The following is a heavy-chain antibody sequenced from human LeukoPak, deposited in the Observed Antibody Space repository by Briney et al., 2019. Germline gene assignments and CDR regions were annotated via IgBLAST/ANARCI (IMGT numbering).Heavy chain of an antibody. CDR2: IWYDGSNK. Sequence: PGRSLRLSCAASGFTFSSYGMHWVRQAPGKGLEWVAVIWYDGSNKYYADSVKGRFTISRDNSENTLYLQMDSLRGEDTAVYYCAKGPYYGSGHIDYWGQGTLVTVSS. V-gene: IGHV3-33*06. J-gene: IGHJ4*02. CDR3: AKGPYYGSGHIDY. D-gene: IGHD3-10*01. CDR1: GFTFSSYG.